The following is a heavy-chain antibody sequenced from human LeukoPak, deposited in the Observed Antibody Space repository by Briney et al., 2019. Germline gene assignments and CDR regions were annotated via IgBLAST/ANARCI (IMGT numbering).Heavy chain of an antibody. CDR3: VRESLVVFPYWFDP. J-gene: IGHJ5*02. V-gene: IGHV4-4*07. CDR1: GGSISTYY. Sequence: KPSETLSLTCTVSGGSISTYYWSWIRQPAGKGLEWIGRIYSSGSTNYNPSLESPVTMSVDTSQNQFSLKLSSVTAADTAVYYCVRESLVVFPYWFDPWGQGTLVTVSS. CDR2: IYSSGST. D-gene: IGHD2-2*01.